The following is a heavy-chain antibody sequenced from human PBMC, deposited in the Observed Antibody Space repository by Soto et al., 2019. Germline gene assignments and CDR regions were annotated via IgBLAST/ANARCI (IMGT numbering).Heavy chain of an antibody. Sequence: VQLVQSGAEVKKPGSSVKVSCKASGGTFSSYTISWVRQAPGQGLEWMGRIIPILGIANYAQKFQGRVTITADKSTSTAYMELSSLRSEDTAVYYCARDYCTNGVCYAEGDYWGQGTLVTVSS. V-gene: IGHV1-69*08. CDR1: GGTFSSYT. J-gene: IGHJ4*02. CDR2: IIPILGIA. CDR3: ARDYCTNGVCYAEGDY. D-gene: IGHD2-8*01.